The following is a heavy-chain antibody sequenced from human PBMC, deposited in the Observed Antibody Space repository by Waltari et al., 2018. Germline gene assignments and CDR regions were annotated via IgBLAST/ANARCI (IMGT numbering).Heavy chain of an antibody. V-gene: IGHV4-39*01. CDR2: IYYSGST. Sequence: QLQLQESGPGLVKPSETLSLTCTVSGGSISSSNYYWGWIRQPPGKGLEWFGSIYYSGSTYYNPSLKSRVTISVDTSKNQFYLKLNSVTAADTAVHYCARSGYYDSSGYYWWFDPWGQGTLVTVSS. CDR1: GGSISSSNYY. D-gene: IGHD3-22*01. CDR3: ARSGYYDSSGYYWWFDP. J-gene: IGHJ5*02.